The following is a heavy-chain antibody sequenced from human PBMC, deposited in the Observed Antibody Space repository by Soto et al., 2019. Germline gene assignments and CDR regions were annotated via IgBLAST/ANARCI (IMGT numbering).Heavy chain of an antibody. CDR1: GDSISGYS. CDR2: IYYSGTA. Sequence: SETLSLTCTVSGDSISGYSWSWIRQPPGKGLEWIGYIYYSGTANYNPSLKSRVTISVDTSNNQFSLKLNSVTAADTAVYYCARGVYCSSSTCSGYYFDYWGQGTLVTVSS. J-gene: IGHJ4*02. CDR3: ARGVYCSSSTCSGYYFDY. D-gene: IGHD2-15*01. V-gene: IGHV4-59*01.